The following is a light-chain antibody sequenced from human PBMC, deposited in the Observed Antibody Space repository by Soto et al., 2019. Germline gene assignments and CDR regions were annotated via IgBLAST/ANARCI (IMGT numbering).Light chain of an antibody. J-gene: IGKJ1*01. CDR2: GAS. V-gene: IGKV3-20*01. CDR3: QQCDTSPWA. Sequence: EIVLTQSPGTLSLSPEERATLSCRASQSVSSTCLAWYQQKPGQAPRVLNYGASSRATGIPDRFSGSGSGTDFTLTISRLEPQDFAVYYCQQCDTSPWAFGQGTKVEIK. CDR1: QSVSSTC.